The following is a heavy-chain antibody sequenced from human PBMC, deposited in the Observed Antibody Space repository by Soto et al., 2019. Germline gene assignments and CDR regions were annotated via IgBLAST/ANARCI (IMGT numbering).Heavy chain of an antibody. Sequence: QVQLQQWGAGLLKPSETLSLTCAVYGGSFSGYYWSWIRQPPGKGLEWIGEINHSGSTNYNPSLKSRVTISVDTSKNQFSLKLSSVTAADTAVYYCATSIAARLSWFDPWGQGTLVTVSS. CDR3: ATSIAARLSWFDP. CDR1: GGSFSGYY. J-gene: IGHJ5*02. V-gene: IGHV4-34*01. D-gene: IGHD6-6*01. CDR2: INHSGST.